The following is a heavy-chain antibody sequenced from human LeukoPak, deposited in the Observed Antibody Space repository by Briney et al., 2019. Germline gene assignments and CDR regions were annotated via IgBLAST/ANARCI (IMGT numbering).Heavy chain of an antibody. CDR1: GYTFTGYY. V-gene: IGHV1-69*04. Sequence: ASVKVSCKASGYTFTGYYMHWVRQAPGQGLEWMGRIIPILGIANYAQKFQGRVTITADKSTSTAYMELSSLRSEDTAVYYCAREESSSSLGYWGQGTLVTVSS. J-gene: IGHJ4*02. D-gene: IGHD6-6*01. CDR3: AREESSSSLGY. CDR2: IIPILGIA.